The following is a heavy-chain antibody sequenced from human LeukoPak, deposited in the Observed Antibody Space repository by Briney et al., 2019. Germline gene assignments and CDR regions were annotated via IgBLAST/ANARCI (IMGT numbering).Heavy chain of an antibody. D-gene: IGHD2-15*01. Sequence: SETLSLTCTVSGGSISSYYWSWIRQPAGKGLEWIGRIYTSGSTNYNPSLKSRVTMSADTSKNQFSLKLSSVTAADTAVYYCARTPYYCSGGSCYYWFDPWGQGTLVTVSS. CDR2: IYTSGST. CDR3: ARTPYYCSGGSCYYWFDP. J-gene: IGHJ5*02. V-gene: IGHV4-4*07. CDR1: GGSISSYY.